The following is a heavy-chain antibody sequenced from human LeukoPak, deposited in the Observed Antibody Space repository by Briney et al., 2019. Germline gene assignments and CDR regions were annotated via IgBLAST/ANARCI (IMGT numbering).Heavy chain of an antibody. D-gene: IGHD1-14*01. CDR3: TTDPGHYPDY. CDR2: IKNKADGGTT. J-gene: IGHJ4*02. V-gene: IGHV3-15*01. Sequence: GGSLRLSCATSGLTFDNAWMSWFRQAPGRGLERVGHIKNKADGGTTDYAAPVKGRFTISRDDSKNTLYLQMNSLKIEDTAMYYCTTDPGHYPDYWGRGTLVTVSS. CDR1: GLTFDNAW.